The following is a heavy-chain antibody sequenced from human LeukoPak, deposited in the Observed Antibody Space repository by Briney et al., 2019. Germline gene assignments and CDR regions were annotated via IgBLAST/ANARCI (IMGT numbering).Heavy chain of an antibody. CDR1: GFIFSTHG. V-gene: IGHV3-30*18. J-gene: IGHJ4*02. CDR3: AKDRHFYGAGTYYNLDY. Sequence: PGGSLRLSYAASGFIFSTHGMHWVRQAPGKGLEWVSLISYDGSTKYYADSVEGRFTISRDNSKSTLYLQLNSLRVEDTAVYYCAKDRHFYGAGTYYNLDYWGQGTLVTVSS. D-gene: IGHD3-10*01. CDR2: ISYDGSTK.